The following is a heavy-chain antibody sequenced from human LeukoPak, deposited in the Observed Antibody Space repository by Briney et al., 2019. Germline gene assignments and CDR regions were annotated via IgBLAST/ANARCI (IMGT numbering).Heavy chain of an antibody. CDR3: ARTEALWFGESNSNWFDP. J-gene: IGHJ5*02. D-gene: IGHD3-10*01. V-gene: IGHV4-59*11. CDR1: GGSISSHY. CDR2: IYYSGST. Sequence: PSETLSLTCTVSGGSISSHYWSWIRQPPGKGLEWIGYIYYSGSTNYNPSLKSRVTISVDTSKNQFSLKLSSVTAADTAVYYCARTEALWFGESNSNWFDPWGQGTLVTVSS.